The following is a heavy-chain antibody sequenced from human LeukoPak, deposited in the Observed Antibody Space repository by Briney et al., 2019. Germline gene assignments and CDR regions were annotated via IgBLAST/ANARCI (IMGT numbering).Heavy chain of an antibody. J-gene: IGHJ4*02. CDR3: ARGGGYSSSWYGY. D-gene: IGHD6-13*01. Sequence: SETLSLTCTVSGGSLSSYYWSWIRQPPGKGLEWIGYIYYSGSTNYNPSLKSRVTISVDTSKNQFSLKLSSVTAADTAVYYCARGGGYSSSWYGYWGQGTLVTVSS. V-gene: IGHV4-59*01. CDR2: IYYSGST. CDR1: GGSLSSYY.